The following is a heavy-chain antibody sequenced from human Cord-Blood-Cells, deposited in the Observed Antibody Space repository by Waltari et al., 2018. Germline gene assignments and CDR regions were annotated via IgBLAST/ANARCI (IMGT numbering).Heavy chain of an antibody. J-gene: IGHJ4*02. CDR2: IYYSGST. Sequence: QVQLQETGPGLVQPSQTLSLTCTVPGGSISSGDYYWSWIRQPPGKGLEWIGYIYYSGSTSYNPSLKSRVTISVDTSKNQFSLKLSSVTAADTAVYYCARGRDCSGGSCYFDYWGQGTLVTVSS. D-gene: IGHD2-15*01. CDR3: ARGRDCSGGSCYFDY. V-gene: IGHV4-30-4*08. CDR1: GGSISSGDYY.